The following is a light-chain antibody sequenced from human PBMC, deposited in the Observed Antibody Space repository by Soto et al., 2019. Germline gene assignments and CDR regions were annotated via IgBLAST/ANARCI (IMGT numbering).Light chain of an antibody. CDR1: QGIRND. CDR2: AAS. V-gene: IGKV1-6*01. Sequence: AIQMTQFPSSLSASVGDRVTITCRARQGIRNDLGWYQQKPGKAPKVLICAASSLQSGVPSRFSGSGSGTNFTLTISSLQPKDFATYYCLQDYDYPQTFGQGTKVEIK. CDR3: LQDYDYPQT. J-gene: IGKJ1*01.